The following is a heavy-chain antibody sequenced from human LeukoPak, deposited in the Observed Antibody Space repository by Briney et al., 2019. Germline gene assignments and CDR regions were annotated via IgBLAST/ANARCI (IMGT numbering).Heavy chain of an antibody. D-gene: IGHD6-19*01. J-gene: IGHJ5*02. CDR2: ITMTGSVI. Sequence: GGSLRLSCAASGFAFRDYYMSWIRQAPGKGLEWISYITMTGSVIQYSDSVKGRFTTSRDNAKNSLYLQMNSLRAEDTAVYYGARGGWSRGWFDPWGQGTLVTVSS. V-gene: IGHV3-11*01. CDR3: ARGGWSRGWFDP. CDR1: GFAFRDYY.